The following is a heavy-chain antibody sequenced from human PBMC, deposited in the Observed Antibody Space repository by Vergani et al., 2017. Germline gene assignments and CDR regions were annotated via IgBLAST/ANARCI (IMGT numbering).Heavy chain of an antibody. CDR1: GFTFNQYG. CDR2: TWYDGNNK. V-gene: IGHV3-33*01. Sequence: QVQLVESGGGVVQPGRSLRLSCEASGFTFNQYGMHWVRQAPGKGLEWVAVTWYDGNNKQYADSVKGRFTISRDNSKSTMYLQMNSLRDEDTGVYYCARDLRLLYTRFDPWGQGTLVTVSS. J-gene: IGHJ5*02. CDR3: ARDLRLLYTRFDP. D-gene: IGHD3-16*01.